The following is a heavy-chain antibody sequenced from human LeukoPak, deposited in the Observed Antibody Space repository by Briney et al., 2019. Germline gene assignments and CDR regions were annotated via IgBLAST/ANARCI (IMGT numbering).Heavy chain of an antibody. J-gene: IGHJ3*02. V-gene: IGHV1-46*01. CDR2: INPGGGTT. Sequence: GASVKVSCKASEYTFTNYYLHWVRHAPGHGFEWMGIINPGGGTTTYAQKFQGRVTMNRDTSTSTVYMELSSLRSEDTAVYYCARGGFTTMVRGVIITLDAFDIWGQGTMVTVSS. CDR3: ARGGFTTMVRGVIITLDAFDI. D-gene: IGHD3-10*01. CDR1: EYTFTNYY.